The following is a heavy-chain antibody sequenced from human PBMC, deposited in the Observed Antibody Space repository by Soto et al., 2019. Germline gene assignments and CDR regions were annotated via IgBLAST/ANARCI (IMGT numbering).Heavy chain of an antibody. CDR1: GFTFSSYA. CDR2: ISGSGGST. D-gene: IGHD6-13*01. CDR3: ARDVTSHGPRGYSSSWYGWFDP. Sequence: GGSLRLSCAASGFTFSSYAMSWVRQAPGKGLEWVSAISGSGGSTYYADSVKGRFTISRDNSKNTLYLQMNSLRAEDTALYYCARDVTSHGPRGYSSSWYGWFDPWGQGTLVTVSS. V-gene: IGHV3-23*01. J-gene: IGHJ5*02.